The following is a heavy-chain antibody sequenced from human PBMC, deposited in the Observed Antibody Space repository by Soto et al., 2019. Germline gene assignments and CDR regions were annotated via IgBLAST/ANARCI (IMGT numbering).Heavy chain of an antibody. Sequence: SSETLSLTCTVSGGSISSYYWSWIRQPPGKGLEWIGYIYYSGSTNYNPSLKSRVTISVDTSKSQFSLKLSSVTAADTAVYYCARVIDQDYYYGMDVWGQGTTVTVSS. J-gene: IGHJ6*02. CDR2: IYYSGST. V-gene: IGHV4-59*01. CDR3: ARVIDQDYYYGMDV. D-gene: IGHD2-2*01. CDR1: GGSISSYY.